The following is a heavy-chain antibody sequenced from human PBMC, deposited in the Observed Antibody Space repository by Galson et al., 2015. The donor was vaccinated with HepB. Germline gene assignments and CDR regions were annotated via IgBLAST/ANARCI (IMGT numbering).Heavy chain of an antibody. CDR2: ISYDGSNT. D-gene: IGHD3-22*01. Sequence: SLRLSCAASGFPFSSYAMHWVRQAPGRGLEWVAVISYDGSNTDYTDSVKGRFTISRDNSKNTLSLQMTSLRAEDTAVYYCAREGSYYDSSVFYFDCWGQGTLVTVSS. CDR1: GFPFSSYA. V-gene: IGHV3-30-3*01. CDR3: AREGSYYDSSVFYFDC. J-gene: IGHJ4*02.